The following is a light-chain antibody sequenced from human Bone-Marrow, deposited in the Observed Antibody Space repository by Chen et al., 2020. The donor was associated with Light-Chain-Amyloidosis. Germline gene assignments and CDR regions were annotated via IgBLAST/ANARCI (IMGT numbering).Light chain of an antibody. CDR2: MAS. CDR1: HILLESDGHNY. CDR3: MQGSLTTFA. V-gene: IGKV2-28*01. J-gene: IGKJ3*01. Sequence: LMTQSPLSLTVTPGEPAYISCTSRHILLESDGHNYLDWYLQKPGQSPHLLIYMASDPAPGVPDRLGGSGSGKNFTLKISRVEAEDVGVYYCMQGSLTTFAFGPGTKVEI.